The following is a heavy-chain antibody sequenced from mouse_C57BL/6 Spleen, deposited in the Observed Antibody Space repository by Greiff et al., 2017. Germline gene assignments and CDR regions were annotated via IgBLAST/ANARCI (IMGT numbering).Heavy chain of an antibody. CDR2: INPSSGYT. Sequence: QVQLQQSGAELAKPGASVKLSCKASGYTFTSYWMPWVNQRPGKGLEWIGYINPSSGYTKYNQKFKDKATLTADKSSSTAYMQLSSLTYEDSAVYYCAREDHYYGSSGGFAYWGQGTLVTVSA. J-gene: IGHJ3*01. CDR1: GYTFTSYW. CDR3: AREDHYYGSSGGFAY. V-gene: IGHV1-7*01. D-gene: IGHD1-1*01.